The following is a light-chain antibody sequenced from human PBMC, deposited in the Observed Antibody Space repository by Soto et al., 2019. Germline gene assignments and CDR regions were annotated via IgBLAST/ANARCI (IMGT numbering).Light chain of an antibody. J-gene: IGKJ3*01. CDR3: QQLNSYPRGIT. Sequence: DIPLTQSPSFLSASVGDRVTITCRASQGISSYLDWYQQKPGKAPKLLIYAASTLQIGVPSRFSGSGSGTEFTLTISSLQPEDFATYYCQQLNSYPRGITFGPGTKVDIK. CDR2: AAS. V-gene: IGKV1-9*01. CDR1: QGISSY.